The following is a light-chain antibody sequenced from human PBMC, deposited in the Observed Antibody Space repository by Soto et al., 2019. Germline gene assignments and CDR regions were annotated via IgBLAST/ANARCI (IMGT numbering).Light chain of an antibody. J-gene: IGKJ3*01. V-gene: IGKV3-15*01. CDR2: GAS. Sequence: EIVMTQSPATLSVSPGERATLSCRASQSVSSSLAWYQHKPGQAPRLLIYGASTRATGIPARFSGSGSGTEFTLTISSLQSEDFAVYYCQQRSNWPGTFGPGTKVDIK. CDR1: QSVSSS. CDR3: QQRSNWPGT.